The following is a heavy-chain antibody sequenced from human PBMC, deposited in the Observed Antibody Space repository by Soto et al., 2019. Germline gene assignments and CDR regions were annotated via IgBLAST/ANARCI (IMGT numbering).Heavy chain of an antibody. CDR1: GYPFTSYY. D-gene: IGHD3-22*01. CDR2: INPSGGST. J-gene: IGHJ6*01. V-gene: IGHV1-46*01. Sequence: GSVKVCFNASGYPFTSYYMHWVRQAPGQGLEWMGIINPSGGSTSYAQKFQGRVTMTRDTSTSTVYMELSSLRSEDTAVYYCARWRGGKPDYYDSSGYRYGMDVWGQGTTVTVSS. CDR3: ARWRGGKPDYYDSSGYRYGMDV.